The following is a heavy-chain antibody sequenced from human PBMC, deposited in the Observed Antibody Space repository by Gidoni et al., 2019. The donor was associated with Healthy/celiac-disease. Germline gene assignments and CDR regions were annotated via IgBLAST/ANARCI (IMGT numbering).Heavy chain of an antibody. Sequence: EVQLVQSGAEVQTPGESLKLSCTGSGYSFPSYWIGWVPQMPGKGLAWRGNLYPGDSDTRYSPSFQGQVTISADKSISTAYLQWSSLKASDTAMYYCARGGNRIAYTAPNWFDPWGQGTLVTVSS. CDR1: GYSFPSYW. J-gene: IGHJ5*02. V-gene: IGHV5-51*01. D-gene: IGHD2-21*01. CDR2: LYPGDSDT. CDR3: ARGGNRIAYTAPNWFDP.